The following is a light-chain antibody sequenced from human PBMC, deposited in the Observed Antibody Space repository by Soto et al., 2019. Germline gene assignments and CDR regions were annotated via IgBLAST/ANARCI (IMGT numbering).Light chain of an antibody. V-gene: IGLV2-14*03. CDR3: CSYTTTTSRV. J-gene: IGLJ1*01. Sequence: QSVLAQPASASGSPGQSITISCTGTSSDVGHYNYVSWYQQHPGNAPKLVIYDVSIRASGVSDRFSGSKSGNTASLTISGLQAEDEADYYCCSYTTTTSRVFGTGTKVTVL. CDR2: DVS. CDR1: SSDVGHYNY.